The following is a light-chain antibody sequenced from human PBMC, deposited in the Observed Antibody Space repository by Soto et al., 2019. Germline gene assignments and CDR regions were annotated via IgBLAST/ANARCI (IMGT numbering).Light chain of an antibody. CDR3: SSYTSSSTPYV. V-gene: IGLV2-14*01. CDR2: DVT. J-gene: IGLJ1*01. Sequence: QSVLTQPASVSGSPGQSITISCTRTSSDVGGYNYVSWYQQHPVKAPKLMIYDVTNRPSGVSDRFSGSKSGNTASLTISGLQAEDEADYYCSSYTSSSTPYVFGTGTKVTVL. CDR1: SSDVGGYNY.